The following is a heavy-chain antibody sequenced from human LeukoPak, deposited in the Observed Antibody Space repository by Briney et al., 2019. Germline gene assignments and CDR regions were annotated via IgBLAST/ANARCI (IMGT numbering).Heavy chain of an antibody. CDR2: IYSGGST. Sequence: GGSLRLSCAASGFTVSSNYMSWVRQAPGKGLEWVSVIYSGGSTYYADSVKGRFTISRDNSKNTLYLQMNSLRAEDTAVYYCARDPGPREYSGSYVDAFDIWGQGTMVTVSS. D-gene: IGHD1-26*01. CDR3: ARDPGPREYSGSYVDAFDI. CDR1: GFTVSSNY. J-gene: IGHJ3*02. V-gene: IGHV3-53*01.